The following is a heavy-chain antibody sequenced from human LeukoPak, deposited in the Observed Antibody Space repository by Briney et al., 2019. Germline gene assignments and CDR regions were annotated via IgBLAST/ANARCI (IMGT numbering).Heavy chain of an antibody. Sequence: TGGSLRLSCAASGFTFGDYGMSWVRQAPGKGLEWVSGINWNGGSTGYADSVKGRFTISRDNAKNSLYLQMNSLRAEDTALYYCARPLHLGYCSSTSCYTVPFDYWGQGTLVTVSS. CDR2: INWNGGST. CDR3: ARPLHLGYCSSTSCYTVPFDY. CDR1: GFTFGDYG. D-gene: IGHD2-2*02. J-gene: IGHJ4*02. V-gene: IGHV3-20*04.